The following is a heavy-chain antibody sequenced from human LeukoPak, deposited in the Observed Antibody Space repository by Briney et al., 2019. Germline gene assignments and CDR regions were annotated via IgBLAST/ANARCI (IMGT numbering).Heavy chain of an antibody. J-gene: IGHJ4*02. CDR2: ISSSGDTT. V-gene: IGHV3-23*01. Sequence: GGSLRLSCAASGFTFSTYAMTWVRQAPGKGREWVSVISSSGDTTYYTDSVKGRFTISRDSSKNTLYLQMNSLRAEDTAVYYCAKLRSGWVVAASDYWGQGTLVTVSS. CDR1: GFTFSTYA. CDR3: AKLRSGWVVAASDY. D-gene: IGHD2-15*01.